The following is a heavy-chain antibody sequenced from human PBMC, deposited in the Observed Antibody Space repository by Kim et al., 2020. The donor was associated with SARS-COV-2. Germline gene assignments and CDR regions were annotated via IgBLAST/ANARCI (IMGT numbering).Heavy chain of an antibody. Sequence: SETLSLICTVSGGSVSSYYWSWIRQPPGKGLEWIGYIYYSGSAYYNPSLKSRVTISLDTSKNQFSLKLSSVTAADTAVYYCARRSDWYYFDYWGQGTLATVSS. J-gene: IGHJ4*02. CDR2: IYYSGSA. CDR3: ARRSDWYYFDY. CDR1: GGSVSSYY. V-gene: IGHV4-59*02. D-gene: IGHD3-9*01.